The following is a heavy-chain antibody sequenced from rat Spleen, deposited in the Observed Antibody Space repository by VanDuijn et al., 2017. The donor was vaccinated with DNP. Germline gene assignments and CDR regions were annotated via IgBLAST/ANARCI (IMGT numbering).Heavy chain of an antibody. V-gene: IGHV3-1*01. CDR3: ARWTRYFDY. CDR2: ISYSGST. D-gene: IGHD1-7*01. J-gene: IGHJ2*01. CDR1: GYSITSNY. Sequence: EVQLQESGSGLVKPSQSLSLTCSVTGYSITSNYWAWIRKFPGNKMEYIGHISYSGSTNYNPSLKSRISITRDTSKNHFFLHLNSVTTEDTATYYCARWTRYFDYWGQGAMVTVSS.